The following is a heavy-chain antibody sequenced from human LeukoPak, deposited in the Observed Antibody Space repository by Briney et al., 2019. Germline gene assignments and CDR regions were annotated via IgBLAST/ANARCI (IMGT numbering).Heavy chain of an antibody. J-gene: IGHJ3*02. V-gene: IGHV3-72*01. Sequence: GGSLRLSCATSGFTFNDHYLGWVRQAPGRGLEWVGRTLNRRGSYTTEYAASVKGRFTISRDDSKNSLFLQMNSLKTEDTAVYYCATGGSSTALDIWGQGTMVTVSS. D-gene: IGHD6-6*01. CDR2: TLNRRGSYTT. CDR1: GFTFNDHY. CDR3: ATGGSSTALDI.